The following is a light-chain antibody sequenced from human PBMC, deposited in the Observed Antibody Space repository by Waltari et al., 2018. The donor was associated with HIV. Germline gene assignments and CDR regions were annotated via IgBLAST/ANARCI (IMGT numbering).Light chain of an antibody. CDR1: QTVDSD. V-gene: IGKV3-15*01. CDR3: QQYNNWPYT. Sequence: ERVMTQSPTTLSVSPGERATPACSASQTVDSDLAWYQQRPGQPPRLLISGASTRATGIPARFSGSGSGTEFTLTINSLQSEDFAVYYCQQYNNWPYTFGQGTRLDIK. J-gene: IGKJ2*01. CDR2: GAS.